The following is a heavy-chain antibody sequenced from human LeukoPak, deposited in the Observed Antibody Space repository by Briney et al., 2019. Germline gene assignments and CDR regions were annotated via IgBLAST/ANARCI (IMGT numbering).Heavy chain of an antibody. CDR2: ISSSSSYI. J-gene: IGHJ5*02. D-gene: IGHD6-13*01. Sequence: WGSLRLSCAASGFTFSSYSMNWVRHAPGKGLEWVSSISSSSSYIYYADSVKGRFTISRDNAKNSLYLQMNSLRAEDTAVYYCARDLGYSSSWTRWFDPWGQGTLVTVSS. CDR1: GFTFSSYS. CDR3: ARDLGYSSSWTRWFDP. V-gene: IGHV3-21*01.